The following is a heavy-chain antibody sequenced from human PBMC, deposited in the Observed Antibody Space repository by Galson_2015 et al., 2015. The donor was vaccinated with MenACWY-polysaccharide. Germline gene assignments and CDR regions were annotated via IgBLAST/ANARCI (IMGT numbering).Heavy chain of an antibody. CDR2: IYYSGST. D-gene: IGHD3-22*01. CDR3: ARVGNMIADAFDI. V-gene: IGHV4-61*01. CDR1: GGSISSTTFY. J-gene: IGHJ3*02. Sequence: SETLSLTCNVSGGSISSTTFYWSWIRQPPGKGLEWIGYIYYSGSTNYNPSLKSRVTISVDTSKNQFSLKLSSVTAADTAVYYCARVGNMIADAFDIWGQGTMVTVSS.